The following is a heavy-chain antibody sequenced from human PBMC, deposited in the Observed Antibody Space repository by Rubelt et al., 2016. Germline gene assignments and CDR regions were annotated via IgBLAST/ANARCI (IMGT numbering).Heavy chain of an antibody. CDR1: GYTFTSYY. CDR3: ARDLRLDP. Sequence: QVQLVQSGAEVKKPGASVKVSCKASGYTFTSYYMHWVRKAPGQGLEWMGIINPSGGSTRYAQKVQGRVTMTMDTSTSTVYMELSSLRSEDTAVYYCARDLRLDPWGQGTLVTVSS. V-gene: IGHV1-46*01. J-gene: IGHJ5*02. CDR2: INPSGGST.